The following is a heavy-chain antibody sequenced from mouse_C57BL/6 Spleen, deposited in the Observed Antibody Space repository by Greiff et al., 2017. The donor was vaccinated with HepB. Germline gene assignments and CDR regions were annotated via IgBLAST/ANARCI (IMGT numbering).Heavy chain of an antibody. V-gene: IGHV5-4*01. CDR3: ARDLDYYGSSPFAY. Sequence: QLVESGGGFVKPGGSLKLSCAASGFTFSSYAMSWVRQTPEKRLEWVATISDGGSYTYYPDNVKGRFTITRDNAKNNLYLQMSHLKSEDTAMYYCARDLDYYGSSPFAYWGQGTLVTVSA. J-gene: IGHJ3*01. D-gene: IGHD1-1*01. CDR1: GFTFSSYA. CDR2: ISDGGSYT.